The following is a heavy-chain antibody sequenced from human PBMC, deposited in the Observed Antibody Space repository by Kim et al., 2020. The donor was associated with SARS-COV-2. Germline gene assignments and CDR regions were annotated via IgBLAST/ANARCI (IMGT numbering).Heavy chain of an antibody. CDR3: ARAGGYYGSGSYYKSIYSLTGG. D-gene: IGHD3-10*01. V-gene: IGHV1-46*01. CDR2: INPSGGST. CDR1: GYTFTSYY. J-gene: IGHJ4*02. Sequence: ASVKVSCKASGYTFTSYYMHWVRQAPGQGLEWMGIINPSGGSTSYAQKFQGRVTMTRDTSTSTVYMELSSLRSEDTAVYYCARAGGYYGSGSYYKSIYSLTGGWGQGTLVTVSS.